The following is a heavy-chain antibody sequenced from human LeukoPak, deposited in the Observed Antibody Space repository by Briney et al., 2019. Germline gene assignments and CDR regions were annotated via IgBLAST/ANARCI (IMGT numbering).Heavy chain of an antibody. CDR2: IYDSGNT. CDR1: GCSISSYY. V-gene: IGHV4-59*13. Sequence: SETLSLTCTVSGCSISSYYWSWIGQPPGKGLEWIGYIYDSGNTNYNPSLKSRVTISVDTSKNQFSLELSSVTAADTAVYYCTKGEGDYWGQGTLVTVSS. D-gene: IGHD2-21*01. CDR3: TKGEGDY. J-gene: IGHJ4*02.